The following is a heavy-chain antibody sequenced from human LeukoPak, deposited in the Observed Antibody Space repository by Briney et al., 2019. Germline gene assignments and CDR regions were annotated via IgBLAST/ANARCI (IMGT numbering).Heavy chain of an antibody. CDR3: ARTPNVYYYYMDV. Sequence: PSETLSLTSTVSGGSISSYYWSWIRQPPGKGLEWIGYIYYSGSTNYNPSLKSRVTISVDTSKNQFSLKLSSVTAADTAVYYCARTPNVYYYYMDVWGKGTTVTVSS. J-gene: IGHJ6*03. CDR1: GGSISSYY. D-gene: IGHD2-15*01. CDR2: IYYSGST. V-gene: IGHV4-59*01.